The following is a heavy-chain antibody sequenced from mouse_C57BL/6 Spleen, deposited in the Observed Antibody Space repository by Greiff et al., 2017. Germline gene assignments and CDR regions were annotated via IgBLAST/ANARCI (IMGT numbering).Heavy chain of an antibody. J-gene: IGHJ1*03. CDR1: GFNIKNTY. CDR2: IDPANGNT. D-gene: IGHD4-1*01. Sequence: VQLKESVAELVRPGASVKLSCTASGFNIKNTYMHWVKQRPEQGLEWIGRIDPANGNTKYAPKFQGKATITADKSSNTAYLQLSSLTSEDTAIDYGARSTDSGSDWYFDVWGTGTTVTGSS. V-gene: IGHV14-3*01. CDR3: ARSTDSGSDWYFDV.